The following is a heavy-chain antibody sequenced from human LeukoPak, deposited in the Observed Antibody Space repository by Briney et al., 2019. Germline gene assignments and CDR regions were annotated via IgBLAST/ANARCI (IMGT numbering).Heavy chain of an antibody. CDR2: FDPEDGET. CDR1: AYTLTELS. D-gene: IGHD3-10*01. J-gene: IGHJ4*02. Sequence: ASVKVSCKVSAYTLTELSMHWVRQAPGKGLEWMGGFDPEDGETVYAQKLQGRITMTEDTSTDTAYMELSSLSSQDTAVYYCATGLTMFRDRPVKGPGHWGQGSLVTVSS. CDR3: ATGLTMFRDRPVKGPGH. V-gene: IGHV1-24*01.